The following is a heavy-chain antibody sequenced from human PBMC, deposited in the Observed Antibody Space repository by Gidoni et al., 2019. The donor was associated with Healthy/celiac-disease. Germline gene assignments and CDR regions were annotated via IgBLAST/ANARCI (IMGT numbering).Heavy chain of an antibody. CDR1: GGSISSGGYS. Sequence: QLQLQESGSGLVKPSQTLSLTCAVSGGSISSGGYSWSWIRQPPGKGLEWIGYIYHSGSTYYNPSLKSRVTISVDRSKNQFSLKLSSVTAADTAVYYCARGGGYSSSWYLPEFYWFDPWGQGTLVTVSS. CDR2: IYHSGST. D-gene: IGHD6-13*01. J-gene: IGHJ5*02. CDR3: ARGGGYSSSWYLPEFYWFDP. V-gene: IGHV4-30-2*01.